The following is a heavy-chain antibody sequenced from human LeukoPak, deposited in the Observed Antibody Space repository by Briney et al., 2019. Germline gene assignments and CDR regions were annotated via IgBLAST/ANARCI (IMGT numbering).Heavy chain of an antibody. D-gene: IGHD5-24*01. Sequence: SETLSLTCTVSGGSIRSSSYYWGWIRQPPGKGLEWIGSIYYSGRTNYNPSLKSRVTISVDTSKNQFSLKVSSVTAADTAVYYCARPHGSNWFDPWGQGTLVTVSS. CDR2: IYYSGRT. J-gene: IGHJ5*02. V-gene: IGHV4-39*01. CDR3: ARPHGSNWFDP. CDR1: GGSIRSSSYY.